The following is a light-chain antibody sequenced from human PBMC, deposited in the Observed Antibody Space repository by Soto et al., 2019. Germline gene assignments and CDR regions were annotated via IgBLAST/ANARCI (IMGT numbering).Light chain of an antibody. CDR2: DVS. J-gene: IGLJ2*01. V-gene: IGLV2-11*01. CDR1: SSDGGGYDF. Sequence: QSVVTKPRSVSGSPGQSVSISCTETSSDGGGYDFVSWYQQHPGKAPKLMISDVSKRPSGVPDRFSGSKSGNTASLTISGLQAEDEADYYCCSYSGDLALFGGGTKVTVL. CDR3: CSYSGDLAL.